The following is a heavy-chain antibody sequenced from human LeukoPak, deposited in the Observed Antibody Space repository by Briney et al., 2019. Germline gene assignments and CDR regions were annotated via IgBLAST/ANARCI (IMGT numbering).Heavy chain of an antibody. Sequence: PGGSLRLSCAASGFTFSSYVMSWVRQAPGRGLEWVSTISASGDSTYYADSVKGRFTISRDNSKNTLYLQMNSLRADDTAVYYRVKTRTGTSTLDYWGQGTLVTVSS. V-gene: IGHV3-23*01. CDR1: GFTFSSYV. CDR2: ISASGDST. D-gene: IGHD4-17*01. CDR3: VKTRTGTSTLDY. J-gene: IGHJ4*02.